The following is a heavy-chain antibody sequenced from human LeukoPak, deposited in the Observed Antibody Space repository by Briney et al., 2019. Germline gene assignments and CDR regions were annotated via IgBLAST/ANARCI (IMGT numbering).Heavy chain of an antibody. D-gene: IGHD1-26*01. CDR2: ISSRSSSI. CDR3: AKGLWRIVGVTTAFDV. CDR1: GFTFSSYS. J-gene: IGHJ3*01. V-gene: IGHV3-48*01. Sequence: SGGSLRLSCAASGFTFSSYSMNWVRQAPGKGLEWVSYISSRSSSIYYADSVKGRFTLSRDNAKNSLYLQMNSLRAEDTAVYYCAKGLWRIVGVTTAFDVWGQGTMVTVSS.